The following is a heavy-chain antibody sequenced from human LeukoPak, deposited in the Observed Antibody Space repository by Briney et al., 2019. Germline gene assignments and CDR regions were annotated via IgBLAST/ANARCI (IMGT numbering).Heavy chain of an antibody. CDR3: ASAYYDILTGYFDY. Sequence: PGGSLRLSCAASGFTFSSYWMSWVRQAPGKGLEWVANIKQDGSEKYYVDSVKGRFTISRDNAKNSLYLQMNSLRAEDTAVYYCASAYYDILTGYFDYWGQGTLVTVSS. CDR2: IKQDGSEK. CDR1: GFTFSSYW. J-gene: IGHJ4*02. V-gene: IGHV3-7*03. D-gene: IGHD3-9*01.